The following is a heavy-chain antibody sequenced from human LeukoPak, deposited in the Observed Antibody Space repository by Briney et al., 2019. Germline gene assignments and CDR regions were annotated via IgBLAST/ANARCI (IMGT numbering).Heavy chain of an antibody. D-gene: IGHD3-16*02. V-gene: IGHV3-64*01. CDR1: GFTFSSYA. CDR2: ISSNGGST. Sequence: GGSLRLSCAASGFTFSSYAMHWVRQAPGKGLEYVSAISSNGGSTYYANSVKGRFTISRDNSKNTLYLQMGSLRAEDMAVYYCTGSEDYDYVWGSYRYIFDYWGQGTLVTVSS. CDR3: TGSEDYDYVWGSYRYIFDY. J-gene: IGHJ4*02.